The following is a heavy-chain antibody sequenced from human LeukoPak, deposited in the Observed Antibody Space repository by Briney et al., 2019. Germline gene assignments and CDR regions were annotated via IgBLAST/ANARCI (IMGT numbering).Heavy chain of an antibody. CDR3: ASRGSAQRGSYYYYYMDV. Sequence: SVKVSCKASGGTFSSYAISWVRQAPGQGLEWMGGIIPIFGTANYAQKFQGRVTITADESTSTAYMELSSLRSEDTAVYYCASRGSAQRGSYYYYYMDVWGKGTTVTVSS. CDR2: IIPIFGTA. V-gene: IGHV1-69*13. D-gene: IGHD1-26*01. CDR1: GGTFSSYA. J-gene: IGHJ6*03.